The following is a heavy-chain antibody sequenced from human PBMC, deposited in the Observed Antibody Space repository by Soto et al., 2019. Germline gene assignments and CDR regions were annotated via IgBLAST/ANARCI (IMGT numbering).Heavy chain of an antibody. CDR3: AKDRQNNAWGRDAFDI. D-gene: IGHD7-27*01. CDR1: GFTFSSYA. V-gene: IGHV3-23*01. J-gene: IGHJ3*02. CDR2: ISGSGGST. Sequence: GGSLRLSCAASGFTFSSYAMRWVRQAPGKGLEWVSAISGSGGSTYYADSVKGRFTISRDNSKNTLYLQMNSLRAEDTAVYYCAKDRQNNAWGRDAFDIWGQGTMVTVSS.